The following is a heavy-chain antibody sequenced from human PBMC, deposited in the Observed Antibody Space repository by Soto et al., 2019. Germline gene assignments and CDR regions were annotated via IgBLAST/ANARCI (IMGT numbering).Heavy chain of an antibody. CDR3: AKDRSVHSPTTIIAVAGLFDY. CDR1: GFTFSSYA. Sequence: GGSLRLSCAASGFTFSSYAMIWVRQAPGKGLEWVSAISGSGGSTYYADSVKGRFTISRDNSKNTLYLQMNSLRAEDTAVYYCAKDRSVHSPTTIIAVAGLFDYWGQGTLVTVSS. D-gene: IGHD6-19*01. CDR2: ISGSGGST. J-gene: IGHJ4*02. V-gene: IGHV3-23*01.